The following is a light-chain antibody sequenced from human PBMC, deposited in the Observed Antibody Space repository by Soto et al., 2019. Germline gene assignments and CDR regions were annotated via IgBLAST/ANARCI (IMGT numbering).Light chain of an antibody. Sequence: EIVMTQSPGTLSLSPGEAATLSCRASQSVSGNYLAWYQQKPGQSPRLVIYGASTRATGIPARFSGSGFGTEFTLTISSLQPEDFAVYYCEQYNNWFSITFGQGTRLEI. CDR1: QSVSGN. CDR2: GAS. CDR3: EQYNNWFSIT. J-gene: IGKJ5*01. V-gene: IGKV3-15*01.